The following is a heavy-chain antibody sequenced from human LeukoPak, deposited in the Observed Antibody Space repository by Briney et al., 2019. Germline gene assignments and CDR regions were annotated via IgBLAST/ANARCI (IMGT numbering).Heavy chain of an antibody. D-gene: IGHD2-2*01. CDR2: IYHSGNT. CDR3: ARLPYCSSTRCYDYYYYVDV. J-gene: IGHJ6*03. Sequence: SETLSLTCAVSGYSISSDYYWGWIRQPPGKGLEWIGSIYHSGNTYYNPSLKSRVTISVDTSKNQFSLKLSSVTAADTAVYYCARLPYCSSTRCYDYYYYVDVWGKGTTVTVSS. CDR1: GYSISSDYY. V-gene: IGHV4-38-2*01.